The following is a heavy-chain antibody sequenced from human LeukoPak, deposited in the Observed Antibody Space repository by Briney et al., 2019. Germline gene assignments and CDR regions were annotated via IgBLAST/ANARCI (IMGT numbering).Heavy chain of an antibody. CDR1: GGSIRGYY. D-gene: IGHD2-21*02. V-gene: IGHV4-4*07. Sequence: SETLSLTCTVSGGSIRGYYWSWIRQPAGKGLEWIGRIYSSGSTNYSPSLKSRLTMSVDTSKNQFSLKLSSVTAADTAVYYCARSTASDIGPFDSWGQGTLVTVSS. J-gene: IGHJ4*02. CDR3: ARSTASDIGPFDS. CDR2: IYSSGST.